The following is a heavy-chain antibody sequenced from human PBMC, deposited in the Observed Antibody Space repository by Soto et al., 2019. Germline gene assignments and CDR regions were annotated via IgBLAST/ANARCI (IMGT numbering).Heavy chain of an antibody. V-gene: IGHV3-21*04. J-gene: IGHJ4*02. CDR2: ISSSSSNT. CDR1: GFTFSSYS. Sequence: PGGFLRLSCAASGFTFSSYSMNWVRQAPGKGLEWVSFISSSSSNTYYADSVKGRFTISRDSSKNTLYLQMNSLRAEDTAVYYCAKDADCSSGSCYFDYWGQGTLVTVSS. D-gene: IGHD2-15*01. CDR3: AKDADCSSGSCYFDY.